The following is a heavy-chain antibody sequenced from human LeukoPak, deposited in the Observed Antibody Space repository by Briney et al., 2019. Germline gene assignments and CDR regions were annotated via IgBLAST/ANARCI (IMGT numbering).Heavy chain of an antibody. J-gene: IGHJ4*02. CDR3: ARDGYSSSWYGFNY. CDR2: IIPIFGTA. CDR1: GGTFSSYA. Sequence: ASVKVSCKASGGTFSSYAISWVRQAPGQGLEWMGGIIPIFGTANYAQKFQGRVTITAEKSTSTAYMELSSLRSEDTAVYYCARDGYSSSWYGFNYWGQGTLVTVSS. V-gene: IGHV1-69*06. D-gene: IGHD6-13*01.